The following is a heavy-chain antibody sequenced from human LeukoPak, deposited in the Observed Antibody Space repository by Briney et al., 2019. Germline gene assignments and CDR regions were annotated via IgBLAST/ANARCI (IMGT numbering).Heavy chain of an antibody. CDR2: ITSSGRYI. CDR3: TRKGSQWDFLVDY. D-gene: IGHD2/OR15-2a*01. Sequence: GGSLRLSCAASGFTFSSYSMNWVRQAPGKGLEWVSSITSSGRYIYYADSVKGRFTISRDNSENSLYPQMDSLTAEDTAVYYCTRKGSQWDFLVDYWGQGTRVAVSP. J-gene: IGHJ4*02. V-gene: IGHV3-21*01. CDR1: GFTFSSYS.